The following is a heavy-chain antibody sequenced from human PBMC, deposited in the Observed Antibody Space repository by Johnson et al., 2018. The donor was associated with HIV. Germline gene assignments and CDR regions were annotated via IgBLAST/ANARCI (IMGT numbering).Heavy chain of an antibody. Sequence: VQLVESGGGLVQPGGSLRLSCAASGFTFSSYAMSWVRQAPGKGLEWVANIKQDGSEKYYADSVKGRFTISRDNAKKSLYLQMSSLKAEDTAVYYCARAPYNWNAGLFGAFDMWGRGTKVTVSS. J-gene: IGHJ3*02. CDR1: GFTFSSYA. V-gene: IGHV3-7*01. D-gene: IGHD1-20*01. CDR3: ARAPYNWNAGLFGAFDM. CDR2: IKQDGSEK.